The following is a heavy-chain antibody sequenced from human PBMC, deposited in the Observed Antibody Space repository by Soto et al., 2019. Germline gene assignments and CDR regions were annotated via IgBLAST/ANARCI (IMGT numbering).Heavy chain of an antibody. CDR1: GFTFSSYA. V-gene: IGHV3-23*01. Sequence: EVQLLDSGGGLVQPGGSLRLSCAASGFTFSSYAMSWVRQAPGKGLEWVSSISGSGGGTYYADSVKGRFTISRDNSKNTLSQQTNSLRAEDTAVYYCAKSGCSGSYFNASDAFDFWGQGTMVTVSS. J-gene: IGHJ3*01. CDR2: ISGSGGGT. D-gene: IGHD3-10*02. CDR3: AKSGCSGSYFNASDAFDF.